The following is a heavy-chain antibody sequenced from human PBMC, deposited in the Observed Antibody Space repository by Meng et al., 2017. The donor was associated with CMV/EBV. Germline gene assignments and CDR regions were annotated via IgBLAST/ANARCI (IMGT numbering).Heavy chain of an antibody. D-gene: IGHD6-13*01. V-gene: IGHV1-2*02. CDR2: INPNSGGT. CDR3: ARVNQVRIAAAGIGY. J-gene: IGHJ4*02. Sequence: ASVKVSCKASGYTFTGYYMHWVRQAPGQGLEWMGWINPNSGGTNYAQKFQGRVTMTRDTSISTAYMELSRLRSDDSAVYYCARVNQVRIAAAGIGYWGQGTLVTVPS. CDR1: GYTFTGYY.